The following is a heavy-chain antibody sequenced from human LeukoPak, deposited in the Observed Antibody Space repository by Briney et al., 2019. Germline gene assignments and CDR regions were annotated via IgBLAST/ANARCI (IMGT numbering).Heavy chain of an antibody. J-gene: IGHJ5*02. CDR3: AKGGYCSSSSCYYGWFEP. Sequence: PGGSLRLSCAGSGFTFSSYTMTWVRQAPGKGLEWVSTTSAGGSSTYYADSVKGRFTISRDNSKNTFYLQMNSLRAEDTAAYYCAKGGYCSSSSCYYGWFEPWGQGTLVTVSS. CDR2: TSAGGSST. CDR1: GFTFSSYT. D-gene: IGHD2-2*01. V-gene: IGHV3-23*01.